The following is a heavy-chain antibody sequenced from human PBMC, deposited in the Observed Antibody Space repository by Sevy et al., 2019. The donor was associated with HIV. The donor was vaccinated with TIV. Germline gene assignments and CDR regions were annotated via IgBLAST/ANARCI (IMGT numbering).Heavy chain of an antibody. CDR1: GFSFSNYE. Sequence: GGSLRLSCAASGFSFSNYEMNWVRQAPGKGLEWVSYISSSANTIYYADSVKGRFTISRDNAETSLSLQMNSLRAEDTAVYYCARGEVNYDILTGYPIDYWGQGTLVTVSS. D-gene: IGHD3-9*01. J-gene: IGHJ4*02. V-gene: IGHV3-48*03. CDR3: ARGEVNYDILTGYPIDY. CDR2: ISSSANTI.